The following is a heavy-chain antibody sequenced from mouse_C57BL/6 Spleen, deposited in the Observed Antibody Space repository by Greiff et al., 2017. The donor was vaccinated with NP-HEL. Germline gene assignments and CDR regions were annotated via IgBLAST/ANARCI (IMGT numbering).Heavy chain of an antibody. J-gene: IGHJ3*01. CDR2: IYPGDGDT. D-gene: IGHD2-3*01. CDR1: GYAFSSSW. V-gene: IGHV1-82*01. Sequence: LQESGPELVKPGASVKISCKASGYAFSSSWMNWVKQRPGKGLEWIGRIYPGDGDTNYNGKFKGKATLTADKSSSTAYMQLSSLTSEDSAVYFCARGGDGYPWFAYWGQGTLVTVSA. CDR3: ARGGDGYPWFAY.